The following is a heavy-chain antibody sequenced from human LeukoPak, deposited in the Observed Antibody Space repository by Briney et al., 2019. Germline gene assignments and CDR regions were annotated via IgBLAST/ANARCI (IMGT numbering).Heavy chain of an antibody. CDR1: GGSFSGYY. CDR2: INHSGST. J-gene: IGHJ4*02. V-gene: IGHV4-34*01. CDR3: ARAGSSSH. Sequence: PSETLSLTCAVYGGSFSGYYWSWIRQPPGKGLEWIGEINHSGSTNYNPSLKSRVTISVDTSKNQFSLKLSSVTAADTAVYYCARAGSSSHWGQGTLVTVSS. D-gene: IGHD6-13*01.